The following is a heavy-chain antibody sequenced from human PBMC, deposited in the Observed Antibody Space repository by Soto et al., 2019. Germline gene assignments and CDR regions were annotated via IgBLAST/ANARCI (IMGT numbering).Heavy chain of an antibody. Sequence: QLQLQESGSGLVKPSQTLSLTCAVSGGSISSGGYSWNWIRQPPGKGLEWIGYIYHSGGTYYNPSLKSRVAISVDKSKNQFSLKLSSVTAADTAVYYCARDSLTGYDFDYWGQGMLVTVSS. D-gene: IGHD3-9*01. CDR3: ARDSLTGYDFDY. CDR1: GGSISSGGYS. V-gene: IGHV4-30-2*01. J-gene: IGHJ4*02. CDR2: IYHSGGT.